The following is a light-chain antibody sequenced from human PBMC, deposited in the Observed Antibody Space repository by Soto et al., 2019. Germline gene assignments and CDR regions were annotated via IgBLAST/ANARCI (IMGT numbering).Light chain of an antibody. J-gene: IGKJ1*01. CDR3: KQYGSSGT. CDR1: QSVSNNY. CDR2: GAS. V-gene: IGKV3-20*01. Sequence: DIVLTQSPGTLSVSAGDRATLSCRASQSVSNNYLAWYQQKPGQAPRLLIYGASNRATGTQDRFSGSGSGTDFTLTIRRLEPEDFAVYYCKQYGSSGTCGQGTKVDIK.